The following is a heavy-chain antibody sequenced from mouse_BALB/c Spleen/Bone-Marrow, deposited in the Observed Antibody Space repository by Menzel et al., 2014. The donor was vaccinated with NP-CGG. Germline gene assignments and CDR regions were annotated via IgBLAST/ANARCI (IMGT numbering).Heavy chain of an antibody. CDR3: GRGNYDYDSWFGY. CDR2: INPYNGDP. V-gene: IGHV1-37*01. J-gene: IGHJ3*01. Sequence: VQLKESGPELVKPGVSVKISCKASGYSFTGYFMNWMKQSHGKSLEWIGRINPYNGDPFYNQKFKGKATLTVDKSSSTAHMELLSLTSEDSAVYYCGRGNYDYDSWFGYWGQGTLVTVSA. D-gene: IGHD2-4*01. CDR1: GYSFTGYF.